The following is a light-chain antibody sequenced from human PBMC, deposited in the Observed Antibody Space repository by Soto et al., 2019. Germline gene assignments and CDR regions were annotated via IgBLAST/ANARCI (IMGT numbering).Light chain of an antibody. Sequence: QSALTQPASVSGSPGQSITIFCAGTSSDVGAYNFVSWYQQHPGKAPKLMIYEVNNRPSGVSHRFSGSKSGNTASLTISGLQAEDEADYYCSSYTSSSTLFGGGTKVTVL. V-gene: IGLV2-14*01. CDR3: SSYTSSSTL. J-gene: IGLJ2*01. CDR1: SSDVGAYNF. CDR2: EVN.